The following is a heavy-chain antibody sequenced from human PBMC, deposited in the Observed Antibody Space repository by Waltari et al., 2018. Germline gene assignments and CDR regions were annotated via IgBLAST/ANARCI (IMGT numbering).Heavy chain of an antibody. CDR2: ISESWRST. D-gene: IGHD3-10*01. J-gene: IGHJ4*01. V-gene: IGHV3-23*01. CDR3: AKDNRAPISGSPTYYFDH. CDR1: GLTFSNFS. Sequence: LESGGAMVQSGGSLRLSCSVSGLTFSNFSMAWVRRAPGNGLEWVSVISESWRSTLYTDSVRGRFTISRDNSRNTLYLEMNSLRVEDAAIYYCAKDNRAPISGSPTYYFDHWGHGTVVTVSP.